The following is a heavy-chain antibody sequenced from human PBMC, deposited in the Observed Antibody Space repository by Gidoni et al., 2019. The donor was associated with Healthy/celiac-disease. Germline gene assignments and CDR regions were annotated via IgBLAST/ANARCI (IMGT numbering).Heavy chain of an antibody. D-gene: IGHD3-22*01. CDR2: IYTSGST. Sequence: QVQLQESGPGLVKPSKTLSLTCTVSGGSISSGSYYWSWIRQPAGKGLEWIGRIYTSGSTNYNPSLKSRVTISVDTSKNQFSLKLSSVTAADTAVYYCARGTFYDSSGYYFYLDYWGQGTLVTVSS. CDR1: GGSISSGSYY. V-gene: IGHV4-61*02. CDR3: ARGTFYDSSGYYFYLDY. J-gene: IGHJ4*02.